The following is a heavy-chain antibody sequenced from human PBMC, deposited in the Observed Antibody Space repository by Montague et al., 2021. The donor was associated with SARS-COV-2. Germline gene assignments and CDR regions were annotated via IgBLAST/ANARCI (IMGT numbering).Heavy chain of an antibody. CDR1: GGSFSRYY. V-gene: IGHV4-34*01. CDR2: ISQSGNT. CDR3: ARLGDGIVPSPILGLGPYYSFYYMDV. Sequence: SETLSLTCAVSGGSFSRYYWSWIRQPPGQGLEWIGEISQSGNTKXNPSLQSRVSISLDTSRNQFSLKVSSVTAADTAIYYYARLGDGIVPSPILGLGPYYSFYYMDVWGKGTTVTVSS. D-gene: IGHD2-2*02. J-gene: IGHJ6*03.